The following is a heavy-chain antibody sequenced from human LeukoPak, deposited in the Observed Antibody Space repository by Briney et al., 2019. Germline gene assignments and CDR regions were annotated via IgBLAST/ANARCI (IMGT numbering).Heavy chain of an antibody. V-gene: IGHV3-30-3*01. CDR3: ARSRIVGATFGGPSPGY. J-gene: IGHJ4*02. CDR2: ISYDGSNK. D-gene: IGHD1-26*01. Sequence: PGGSLRLSCAASGFTFSSYAMSWVRQAPGKGLEWVAVISYDGSNKYYADSVKGRFTISRDNSKNTLYLQMNSLRAEDTAVYYCARSRIVGATFGGPSPGYWGQGTLVTVSS. CDR1: GFTFSSYA.